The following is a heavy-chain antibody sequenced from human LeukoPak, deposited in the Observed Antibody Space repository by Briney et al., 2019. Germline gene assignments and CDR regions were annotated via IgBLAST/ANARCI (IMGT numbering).Heavy chain of an antibody. D-gene: IGHD3-10*01. J-gene: IGHJ3*02. Sequence: GASVKVSCKALGNTLSGYFMHWVRQPPGQGVEWMGWINPNKGDTSYVQKFQGRVTLTRDMSISTGYMELSRLTSDDTAIYYCARDGAHALDIWGQGTKVTVSS. CDR3: ARDGAHALDI. CDR1: GNTLSGYF. V-gene: IGHV1-2*02. CDR2: INPNKGDT.